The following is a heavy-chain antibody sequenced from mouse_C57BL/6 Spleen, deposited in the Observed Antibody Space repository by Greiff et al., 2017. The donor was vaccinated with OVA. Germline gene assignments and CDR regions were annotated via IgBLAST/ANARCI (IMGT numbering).Heavy chain of an antibody. Sequence: EVQLQQSGPGLVKPSQSLSLTCSVTGYSITSCYYWNWIRQFPGNKLEWMGYISYDGSNNYNPSLKNRISITRDTSKNQFFLKLNSVTTEDTATYYCARDYDYLLFAYWGQGTLVTVSA. D-gene: IGHD2-4*01. CDR2: ISYDGSN. CDR1: GYSITSCYY. V-gene: IGHV3-6*01. CDR3: ARDYDYLLFAY. J-gene: IGHJ3*01.